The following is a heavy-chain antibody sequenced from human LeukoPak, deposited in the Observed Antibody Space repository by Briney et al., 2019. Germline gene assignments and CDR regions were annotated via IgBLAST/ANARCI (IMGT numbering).Heavy chain of an antibody. Sequence: SETLSLTCTVSGGSISSYYWSWIRQPPGKGLEWIGYIYYSGSTNYNPSLKSRVTISVDTSKNQFSLKLSSVTAADTAAYYCAEDRAHGKNWFDPWGQGTLVTVSS. CDR1: GGSISSYY. V-gene: IGHV4-59*08. CDR3: AEDRAHGKNWFDP. CDR2: IYYSGST. J-gene: IGHJ5*02. D-gene: IGHD2-15*01.